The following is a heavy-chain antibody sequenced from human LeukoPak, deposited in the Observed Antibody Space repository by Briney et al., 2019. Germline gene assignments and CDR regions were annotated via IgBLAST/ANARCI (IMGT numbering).Heavy chain of an antibody. CDR2: IYSGGST. Sequence: GGSLRLSCAASGFTVSSNYMSWVRQAPGKGLEWVSVIYSGGSTYYADSVKGRFTISRDNSKNTLYLQMNSLRAEDTAVYYCAKLHGYSSSWYGIYYFDYWGQGTLVTVSS. V-gene: IGHV3-53*01. J-gene: IGHJ4*02. CDR1: GFTVSSNY. CDR3: AKLHGYSSSWYGIYYFDY. D-gene: IGHD6-13*01.